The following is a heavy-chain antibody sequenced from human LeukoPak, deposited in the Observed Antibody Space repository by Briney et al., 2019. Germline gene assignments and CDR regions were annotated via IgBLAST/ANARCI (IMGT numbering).Heavy chain of an antibody. J-gene: IGHJ4*02. CDR3: ARAGDTAMVLTFDY. D-gene: IGHD5-18*01. CDR2: IYYSGST. Sequence: KPSETLSLTCTVSGGSISSSSYYWGWIRQPPGKGLEWIGSIYYSGSTYYNPSLKSRVTISVDTSKNQFSLKLSSVTAADTAVYYCARAGDTAMVLTFDYWGQGTLVTVSS. V-gene: IGHV4-39*07. CDR1: GGSISSSSYY.